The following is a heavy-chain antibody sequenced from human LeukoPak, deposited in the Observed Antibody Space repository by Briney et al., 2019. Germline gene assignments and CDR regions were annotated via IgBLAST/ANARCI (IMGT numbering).Heavy chain of an antibody. CDR1: GGSISSGGYY. D-gene: IGHD2-2*01. Sequence: SETLSLTCTASGGSISSGGYYWSWIRQHPGKGLEWIGYIYYSGSTYYNPSLKSRVTISVDTSKNQFSLKLSSVTAADTAVYYCARALGYCSSTSCKGISNWFDPWGQGTLVTVSS. J-gene: IGHJ5*02. CDR2: IYYSGST. CDR3: ARALGYCSSTSCKGISNWFDP. V-gene: IGHV4-31*03.